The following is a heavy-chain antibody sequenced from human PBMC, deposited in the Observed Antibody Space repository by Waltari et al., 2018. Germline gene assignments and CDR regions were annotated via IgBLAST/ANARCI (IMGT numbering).Heavy chain of an antibody. J-gene: IGHJ4*02. CDR2: ISYDGSNK. CDR3: APESIAGTTDY. Sequence: QVQLVESGGGVVQPGRSLRLSCAASGFTFSSYAMHWVRQAPGKGLEWVAVISYDGSNKYYADSVKGRFTISRDNSKNTLYLQMNSLRAEDTAVYYCAPESIAGTTDYWGQGTLVTVSS. CDR1: GFTFSSYA. D-gene: IGHD1-7*01. V-gene: IGHV3-30-3*01.